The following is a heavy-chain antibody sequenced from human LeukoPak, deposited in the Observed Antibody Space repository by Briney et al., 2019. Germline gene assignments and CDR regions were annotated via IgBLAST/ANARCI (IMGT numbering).Heavy chain of an antibody. Sequence: ASVKVSCKTSGYTFSDYYIHWIRQAPGQGLEWVGWINPNSGGTNYAQKFQGRVTMTRDTSLSTAYMELSRLRSDDTAVYFCARVGSAAATADYWGQGTLVTVSS. V-gene: IGHV1-2*02. CDR3: ARVGSAAATADY. CDR2: INPNSGGT. J-gene: IGHJ4*02. CDR1: GYTFSDYY. D-gene: IGHD6-25*01.